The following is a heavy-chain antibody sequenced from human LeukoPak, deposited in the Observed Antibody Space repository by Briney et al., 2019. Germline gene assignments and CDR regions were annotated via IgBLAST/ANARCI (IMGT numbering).Heavy chain of an antibody. V-gene: IGHV5-51*01. CDR1: GYSFTTYW. CDR2: IYPGDSET. J-gene: IGHJ4*02. Sequence: GESLKISCKGSGYSFTTYWIGWVRQMPGKGLEWMGIIYPGDSETRYSPSFEGQVTISADKSITTAYLQWNSLKASDTAMYYCARLSGDGYNSLDSWGQGTLVTVSS. D-gene: IGHD5-24*01. CDR3: ARLSGDGYNSLDS.